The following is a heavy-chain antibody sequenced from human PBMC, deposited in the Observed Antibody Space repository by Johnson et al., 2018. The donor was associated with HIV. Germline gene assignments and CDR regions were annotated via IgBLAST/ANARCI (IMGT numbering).Heavy chain of an antibody. CDR3: ARGEEMATILI. CDR1: GFTFSSYA. J-gene: IGHJ3*02. Sequence: QVQLVESGGGVVQPGRSLRLSCAASGFTFSSYAIHWVRQAPGKGLEWVAVISYDGSNNYYADSVKGRFTISRDNSKNTLYLQMNSLRAEDTAVYYCARGEEMATILIWGQGTMVTVSS. V-gene: IGHV3-30-3*01. D-gene: IGHD5-24*01. CDR2: ISYDGSNN.